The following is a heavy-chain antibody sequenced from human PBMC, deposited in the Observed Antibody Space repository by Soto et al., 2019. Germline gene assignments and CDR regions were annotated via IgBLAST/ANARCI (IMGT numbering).Heavy chain of an antibody. CDR2: GYYSGST. V-gene: IGHV4-59*11. Sequence: SETLCLTYTVSGTSMSGHFWSWMRQPPGKGLEWIGYGYYSGSTLYNPSLKSRVTISLDTSKNHFSLRLNSVTSADTAVYYCARGVYLSLVRTGWFDPWGQGTLVTVSS. J-gene: IGHJ5*02. CDR3: ARGVYLSLVRTGWFDP. CDR1: GTSMSGHF. D-gene: IGHD3-10*01.